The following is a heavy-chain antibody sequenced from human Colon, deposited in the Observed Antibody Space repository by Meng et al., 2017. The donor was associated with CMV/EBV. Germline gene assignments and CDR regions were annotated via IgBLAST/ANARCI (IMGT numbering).Heavy chain of an antibody. CDR3: AKGRAANDWNDFDY. J-gene: IGHJ4*02. Sequence: GESLKISCAASGFTFNTYNMNWVRQAPGKGLEWVASINSDSTYIYYAESLQGRFTISRDNAKNSLYLQMNSLRVEDTAVYYCAKGRAANDWNDFDYWGQGTLVTVS. CDR2: INSDSTYI. D-gene: IGHD1-1*01. V-gene: IGHV3-21*06. CDR1: GFTFNTYN.